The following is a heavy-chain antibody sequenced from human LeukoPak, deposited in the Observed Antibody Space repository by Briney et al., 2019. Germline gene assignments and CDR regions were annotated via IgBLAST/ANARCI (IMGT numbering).Heavy chain of an antibody. V-gene: IGHV3-23*01. D-gene: IGHD2-15*01. J-gene: IGHJ5*02. CDR1: GFTFSSYA. CDR3: ARWNQYCSGGSCYNWFDP. Sequence: GGSLRLSCAASGFTFSSYAMSWVRQAPGKGLEWVSAISGSGGSTYYADSVKGRFTISRDNSKNTLYLQMNSLRAEDTAVYYCARWNQYCSGGSCYNWFDPWGQGTLVTVSS. CDR2: ISGSGGST.